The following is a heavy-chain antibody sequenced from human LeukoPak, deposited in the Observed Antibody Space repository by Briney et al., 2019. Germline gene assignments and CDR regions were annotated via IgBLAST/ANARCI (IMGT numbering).Heavy chain of an antibody. J-gene: IGHJ6*02. V-gene: IGHV1-8*01. CDR2: MNPNSGNT. CDR1: GYTFTSYD. Sequence: ASVEVSCKASGYTFTSYDINWVRQATGQGLEWMGWMNPNSGNTGYAQKFQGRVTMTRNTSISTAYMELSSLRSEDTAVYYCARAKTYYDFWSGYWRGYYYYGMDVWGQGTTVTVSS. D-gene: IGHD3-3*01. CDR3: ARAKTYYDFWSGYWRGYYYYGMDV.